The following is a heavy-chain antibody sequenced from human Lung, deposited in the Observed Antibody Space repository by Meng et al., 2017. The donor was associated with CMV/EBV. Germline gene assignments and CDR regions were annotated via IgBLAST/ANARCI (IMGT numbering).Heavy chain of an antibody. V-gene: IGHV3-43D*03. CDR3: AKDADGGKGYYYYGMDV. CDR2: ISWDGGST. CDR1: GFTFDDYA. J-gene: IGHJ6*02. Sequence: ESXKISXAASGFTFDDYAMHWVRRAPGKGLEWVSLISWDGGSTYYADSVKGRFTISRDNSKNSLYLQMNSLRAEDTALYYCAKDADGGKGYYYYGMDVWGQGTXVTVSS. D-gene: IGHD4-23*01.